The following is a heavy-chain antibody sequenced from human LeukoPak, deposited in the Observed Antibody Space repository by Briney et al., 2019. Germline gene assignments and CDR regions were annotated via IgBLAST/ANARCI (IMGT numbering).Heavy chain of an antibody. J-gene: IGHJ4*02. D-gene: IGHD3-10*01. Sequence: ASVKVSCKASGYTFTGYYMHWVRQAPGQGLEWMGWINPNSGGTNYAQKFQGGVTMTRDTSISTAYMELSRLRSDDTAVYYCARDGGITMVRGVDYWGQGTLVTVSS. CDR1: GYTFTGYY. CDR3: ARDGGITMVRGVDY. CDR2: INPNSGGT. V-gene: IGHV1-2*02.